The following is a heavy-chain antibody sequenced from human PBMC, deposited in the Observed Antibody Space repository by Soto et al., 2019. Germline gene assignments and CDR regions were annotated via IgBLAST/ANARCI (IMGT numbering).Heavy chain of an antibody. J-gene: IGHJ5*02. CDR1: GASVSSYY. CDR2: LYYIWAY. D-gene: IGHD1-7*01. V-gene: IGHV4-59*02. Sequence: QVQLQQSGPGLVRPSETLSLSCSVSGASVSSYYWSWVRQPPRKGLELIGYLYYIWAYNHNPSLKSRVTISVDTSKNQFSLKLTSVTAADTAVYYCARTPETRDWLDPWGQGTLVTVSS. CDR3: ARTPETRDWLDP.